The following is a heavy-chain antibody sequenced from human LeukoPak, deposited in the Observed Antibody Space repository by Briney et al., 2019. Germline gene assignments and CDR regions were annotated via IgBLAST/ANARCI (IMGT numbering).Heavy chain of an antibody. Sequence: PGGSLRLSCAASGFTFSSYWMSWVRQAPGKGLEWVATIKQDGSEKYYVDSVKGRFTISRDNAKNSLYLQMNSLRAEDTAVYYCARVVQEQLVDGMDVWGQGTTVTVSS. J-gene: IGHJ6*02. D-gene: IGHD6-13*01. V-gene: IGHV3-7*05. CDR2: IKQDGSEK. CDR1: GFTFSSYW. CDR3: ARVVQEQLVDGMDV.